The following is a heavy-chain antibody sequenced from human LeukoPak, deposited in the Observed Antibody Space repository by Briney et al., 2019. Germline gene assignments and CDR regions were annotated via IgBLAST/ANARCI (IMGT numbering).Heavy chain of an antibody. J-gene: IGHJ3*02. CDR1: GFTVSSNY. D-gene: IGHD2-21*01. V-gene: IGHV3-66*01. CDR2: IYSGGST. Sequence: GGSLRLSCAASGFTVSSNYMSWVRQAPGKGLEWVSVIYSGGSTYYADSVKGRFTISRDNSKNTVYLQMNSLGPEDTAIYYSLVILDASDIWGQGTMVTVSS. CDR3: LVILDASDI.